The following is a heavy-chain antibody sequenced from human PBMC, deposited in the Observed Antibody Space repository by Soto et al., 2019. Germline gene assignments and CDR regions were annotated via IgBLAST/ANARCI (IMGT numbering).Heavy chain of an antibody. J-gene: IGHJ4*02. Sequence: SETLSLTCTVSGGSVSSGSYYWSWIRQPPGKGLEWIGYIYYSGSTNYNPSLKSRVTISVDTSKNQFSLKLSSVTAADTAVYYCARSYYYDSSGYPYYFDYWGQGTLVTVSS. CDR3: ARSYYYDSSGYPYYFDY. CDR1: GGSVSSGSYY. D-gene: IGHD3-22*01. V-gene: IGHV4-61*01. CDR2: IYYSGST.